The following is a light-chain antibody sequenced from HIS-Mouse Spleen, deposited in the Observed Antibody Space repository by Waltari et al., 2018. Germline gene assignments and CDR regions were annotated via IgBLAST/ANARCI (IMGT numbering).Light chain of an antibody. Sequence: EIVLTQSPATLSLSPGERATLPCRASQSVSSYLAWYQQKPGKAPRLLIYDAANRATGIPARFSGSGSRTDFTLTISSLEPEDFAVYYCQQRSNWPTFGGGTKVEIK. V-gene: IGKV3-11*01. CDR1: QSVSSY. CDR2: DAA. J-gene: IGKJ4*01. CDR3: QQRSNWPT.